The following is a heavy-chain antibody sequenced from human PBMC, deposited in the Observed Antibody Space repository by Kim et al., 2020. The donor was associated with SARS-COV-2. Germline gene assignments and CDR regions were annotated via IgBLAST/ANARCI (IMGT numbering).Heavy chain of an antibody. CDR3: ARDRGYSNRHYYYYGMDV. Sequence: GGSLRLSCAASGFTFSSYAMHWVRQAPGKGLEWVAVISYDGSNKYYADSVKGRFTISRDNSKNTLYLQMNSLRAEDTAVYYCARDRGYSNRHYYYYGMDVWGQGTTVTVSS. D-gene: IGHD6-13*01. V-gene: IGHV3-30*04. CDR1: GFTFSSYA. J-gene: IGHJ6*02. CDR2: ISYDGSNK.